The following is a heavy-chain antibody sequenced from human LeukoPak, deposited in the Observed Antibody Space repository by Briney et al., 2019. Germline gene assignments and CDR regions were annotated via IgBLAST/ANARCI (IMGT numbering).Heavy chain of an antibody. CDR2: IYYSGST. J-gene: IGHJ6*02. CDR1: GGSISSGGYY. CDR3: AKDGIRYCSGGSCLSYGMDV. V-gene: IGHV4-30-4*08. D-gene: IGHD2-15*01. Sequence: PSETLSLTCTVSGGSISSGGYYSSWIPQPPRNPLQRIGSIYYSGSTYYNPSLKSPVTISVDTSKNQFSLKLSSVTAADTAVYFHAKDGIRYCSGGSCLSYGMDVWGQGTTVTVSS.